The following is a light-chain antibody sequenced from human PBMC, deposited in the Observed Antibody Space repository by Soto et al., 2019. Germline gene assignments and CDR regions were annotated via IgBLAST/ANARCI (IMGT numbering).Light chain of an antibody. Sequence: DIVLTQSPGTLSLSPGQRATLSCRASQSVSSNYLAWYQQRPGQAPRLLIYGASTRATGIPDRFSGSGSGTDFTLTISRLEPEDFAVYYCQHYVTSLTTFGQGTKVDIK. V-gene: IGKV3-20*01. CDR2: GAS. CDR1: QSVSSNY. CDR3: QHYVTSLTT. J-gene: IGKJ1*01.